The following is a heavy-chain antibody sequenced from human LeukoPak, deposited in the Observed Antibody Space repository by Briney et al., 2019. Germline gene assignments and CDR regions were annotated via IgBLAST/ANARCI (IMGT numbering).Heavy chain of an antibody. CDR2: IYYSGST. J-gene: IGHJ5*02. CDR3: ARALENYCDSSGFYDP. V-gene: IGHV4-59*01. Sequence: SETLSLTCTVSGGSISSYYWSWIRQPPGKGLEWIGYIYYSGSTNYNPSLKSRVTISVDTSKNQFSLKLSSVTAADTAVYYCARALENYCDSSGFYDPWGQGTLVTVSS. D-gene: IGHD3-22*01. CDR1: GGSISSYY.